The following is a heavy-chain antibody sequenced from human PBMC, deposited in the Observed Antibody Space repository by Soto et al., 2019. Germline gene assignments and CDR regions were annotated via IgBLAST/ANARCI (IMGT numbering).Heavy chain of an antibody. V-gene: IGHV3-23*01. CDR2: ISGRGDST. J-gene: IGHJ3*01. Sequence: EVQLLESGGGLVQPGGSLRLSCAASGFTISSYAMTWVRQAPGKGLEWVSGISGRGDSTYYADSVKGRFTISRDNSKNTLLLQMNSLSAEDTAIYYCAKAGIAVAAYWGAFDVWGQGTMVTVSS. D-gene: IGHD6-19*01. CDR3: AKAGIAVAAYWGAFDV. CDR1: GFTISSYA.